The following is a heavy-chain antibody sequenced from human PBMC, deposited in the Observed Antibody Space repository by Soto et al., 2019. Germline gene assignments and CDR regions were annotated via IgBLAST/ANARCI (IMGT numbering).Heavy chain of an antibody. V-gene: IGHV1-8*01. CDR1: GYTFTSND. J-gene: IGHJ4*02. Sequence: ASVKVSCKAAGYTFTSNDINWVRQATGQGLEWMGWMNPNSGNTGYAPKFQGRVTMTRNTSISTAYMELSSLRSEDTAVYYCARVPSYSSRSYPYYFDYRTQRTLVTVSS. D-gene: IGHD2-2*01. CDR2: MNPNSGNT. CDR3: ARVPSYSSRSYPYYFDY.